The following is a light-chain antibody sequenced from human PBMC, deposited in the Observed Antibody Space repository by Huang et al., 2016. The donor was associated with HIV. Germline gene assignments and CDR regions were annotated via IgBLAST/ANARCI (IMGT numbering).Light chain of an antibody. J-gene: IGKJ4*01. CDR2: GAS. CDR1: QSFNSN. V-gene: IGKV3-15*01. CDR3: QQYNNWPPNT. Sequence: EIVMTQSPATLSVSPGERATLSCRASQSFNSNLAVDQQKPVQAPRLLIYGASTRATDIPARFSGSGSGTKFTLTVSSLQSEDFAVYYCQQYNNWPPNTFGGGTKVEI.